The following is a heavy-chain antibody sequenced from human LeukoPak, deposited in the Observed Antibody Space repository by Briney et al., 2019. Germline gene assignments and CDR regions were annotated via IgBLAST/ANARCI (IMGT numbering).Heavy chain of an antibody. V-gene: IGHV4-39*01. CDR2: IYYSGST. J-gene: IGHJ6*02. CDR3: ARPRIAVAGLHYYYYGMDV. D-gene: IGHD6-19*01. CDR1: GGSISSSSYY. Sequence: SETLSLTCTVSGGSISSSSYYWGWIRQPPGKGLEWMGSIYYSGSTYYNPSLKSRVTISVDTSKNQFSLKLCSVTAADTAVYYCARPRIAVAGLHYYYYGMDVWGQGTTVTVSS.